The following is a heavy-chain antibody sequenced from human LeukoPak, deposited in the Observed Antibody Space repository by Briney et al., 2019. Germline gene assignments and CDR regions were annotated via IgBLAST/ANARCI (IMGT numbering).Heavy chain of an antibody. CDR2: IYYSGTT. D-gene: IGHD6-19*01. J-gene: IGHJ4*02. Sequence: SETLSLTCTVSGGSISSSSYHWGWIRQPPGKGLEWIGSIYYSGTTYYNPSLKSRVTISVDTSKNQFSLKLSSVTAADTAVYYCAVTISSGWSFDYWGQGTLVTVSS. CDR3: AVTISSGWSFDY. V-gene: IGHV4-39*01. CDR1: GGSISSSSYH.